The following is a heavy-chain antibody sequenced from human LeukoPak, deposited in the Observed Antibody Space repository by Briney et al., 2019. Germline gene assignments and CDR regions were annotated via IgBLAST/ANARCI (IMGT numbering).Heavy chain of an antibody. D-gene: IGHD4-11*01. CDR2: MNPNSGNT. Sequence: GASVKVSCKASGYTFTSYDINWVRQATGQGLEWMGWMNPNSGNTGYAQKFQGRVTMTRNTSISTAYMELSSLRSEDTAVYYCARGAVHDYTGYYYYGMDVWGQGTMVTVSS. CDR3: ARGAVHDYTGYYYYGMDV. CDR1: GYTFTSYD. V-gene: IGHV1-8*01. J-gene: IGHJ6*02.